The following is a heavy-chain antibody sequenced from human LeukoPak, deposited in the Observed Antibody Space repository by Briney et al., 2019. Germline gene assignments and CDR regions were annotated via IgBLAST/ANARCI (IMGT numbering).Heavy chain of an antibody. D-gene: IGHD2-2*01. Sequence: QSGGSLRLSCAASGFTFSSYGMSWVRQAPGKGLEWDSAISGSGGSTYYADSVKGRFTISRDNAKNSLYLQMNSLRAEDTALYYCAKDHCSSTSCYFSDPWGQGTLVTVSS. CDR1: GFTFSSYG. CDR3: AKDHCSSTSCYFSDP. CDR2: ISGSGGST. V-gene: IGHV3-23*01. J-gene: IGHJ5*02.